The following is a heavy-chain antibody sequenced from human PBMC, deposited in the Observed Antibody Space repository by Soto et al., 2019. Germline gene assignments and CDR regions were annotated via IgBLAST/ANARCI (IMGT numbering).Heavy chain of an antibody. Sequence: SETLSLTCAVSGGSISSNTYSWSWLRQPPGKGLEWIGYIYDSGGTYYNPSLKSRVTLSVDSSKNQFSLKLSSVTAADTAVYYCDRVPDRWGQGTLVTLSS. V-gene: IGHV4-30-2*01. D-gene: IGHD2-2*01. CDR2: IYDSGGT. J-gene: IGHJ5*02. CDR3: DRVPDR. CDR1: GGSISSNTYS.